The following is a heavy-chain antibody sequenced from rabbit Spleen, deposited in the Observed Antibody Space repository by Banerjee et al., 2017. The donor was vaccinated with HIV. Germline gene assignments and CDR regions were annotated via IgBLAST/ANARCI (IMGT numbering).Heavy chain of an antibody. Sequence: QEQLVESGGGLVQPGGSLKLSCKASGFDFSNYGVSWVRQAPGKGLEWIGYIEPIFGRTYYASWVKGRFTISKTSSTTVTLQLTSLTAADTATYFCARKLGASDYTYFALWGPGTLVTVS. CDR1: GFDFSNYG. V-gene: IGHV1S39*01. D-gene: IGHD8-1*01. J-gene: IGHJ4*01. CDR2: IEPIFGRT. CDR3: ARKLGASDYTYFAL.